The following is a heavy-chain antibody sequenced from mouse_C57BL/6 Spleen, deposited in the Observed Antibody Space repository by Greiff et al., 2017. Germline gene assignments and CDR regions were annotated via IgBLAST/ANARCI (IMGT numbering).Heavy chain of an antibody. CDR1: GFTFSSYA. CDR3: ARDYYVRSYYFDC. J-gene: IGHJ2*01. D-gene: IGHD1-1*01. CDR2: LSDGGSYT. Sequence: EVKLVESGGGLVKPGGSLKLSCAASGFTFSSYAMSWVRQTPEKRLEWVATLSDGGSYTYYPDNVQGRFTISRDNATNNLYLQMSHLKTEDTAMYYCARDYYVRSYYFDCWYQGTTLTVAS. V-gene: IGHV5-4*01.